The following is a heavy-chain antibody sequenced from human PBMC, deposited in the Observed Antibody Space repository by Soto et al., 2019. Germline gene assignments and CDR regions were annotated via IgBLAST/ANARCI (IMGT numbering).Heavy chain of an antibody. V-gene: IGHV3-23*01. D-gene: IGHD2-8*01. CDR1: GFVFARND. CDR3: VSDPNWQWGY. Sequence: GGSLRLSCAASGFVFARNDMNWVRQRPGKGLEWVSNINYSGVSTYYSDAVKGRFTISRDNSRNILHLEMNSLTVDDTAVYYCVSDPNWQWGYWGQGNPVTVSS. J-gene: IGHJ4*02. CDR2: INYSGVST.